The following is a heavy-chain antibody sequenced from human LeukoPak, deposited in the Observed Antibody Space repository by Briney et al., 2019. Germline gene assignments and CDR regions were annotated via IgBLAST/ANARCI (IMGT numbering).Heavy chain of an antibody. Sequence: GGSLRLSCAASGFTFSSYGIHWVRQAPGKGLEWVSAISGSGGSTYYADSVKGRFTISRDNSKNTLYLQMNSLRAEDTAVYYCAKGYYYDSSGYYPWGPFDYWGQGTLVTVSS. D-gene: IGHD3-22*01. J-gene: IGHJ4*02. CDR3: AKGYYYDSSGYYPWGPFDY. CDR2: ISGSGGST. V-gene: IGHV3-23*01. CDR1: GFTFSSYG.